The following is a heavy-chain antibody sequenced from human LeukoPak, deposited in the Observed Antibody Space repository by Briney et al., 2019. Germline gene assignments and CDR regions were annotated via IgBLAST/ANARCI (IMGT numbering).Heavy chain of an antibody. CDR2: IRNNGDNK. J-gene: IGHJ4*02. D-gene: IGHD6-19*01. CDR3: VTSKGAGYFDY. V-gene: IGHV3-30*02. CDR1: GFTFSSYE. Sequence: PGGSLRLSCAASGFTFSSYEMNWVRQAPGKGLEWVSFIRNNGDNKYYADSVRGRFTISRDNSKNTLYLQMNTLRTDDTAVYYCVTSKGAGYFDYWGQGTLVTVSS.